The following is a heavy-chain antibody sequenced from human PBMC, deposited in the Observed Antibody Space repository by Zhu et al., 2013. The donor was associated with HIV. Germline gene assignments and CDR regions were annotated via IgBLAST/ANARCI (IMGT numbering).Heavy chain of an antibody. J-gene: IGHJ3*02. CDR2: IIPILGIA. CDR3: ARDFRIAAAKIAFDI. Sequence: QVQLVQSGAEVKKPGSSVKVSCKASGGTFSSYTISWVRQAPGQGLEWMGRIIPILGIANYAQKFQGRVTITADKSTSTAYMELSSLRSEDTAVYYCARDFRIAAAKIAFDIWGQGTMVTVSS. D-gene: IGHD6-13*01. V-gene: IGHV1-69*08. CDR1: GGTFSSYT.